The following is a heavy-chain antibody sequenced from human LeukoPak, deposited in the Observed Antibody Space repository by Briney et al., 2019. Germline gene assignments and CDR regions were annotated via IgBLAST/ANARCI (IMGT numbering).Heavy chain of an antibody. V-gene: IGHV4-39*01. D-gene: IGHD7-27*01. Sequence: SETLSLTCTVSGGSISSSIYYWGWIRQPPGKGLEWIGSIYYSGSTYYNPSLKSRVTISVGTSKNQFSLKLSSVTAADTAVYYCARQRAGNWDFDYWGQGTLVTVSS. CDR2: IYYSGST. CDR3: ARQRAGNWDFDY. CDR1: GGSISSSIYY. J-gene: IGHJ4*02.